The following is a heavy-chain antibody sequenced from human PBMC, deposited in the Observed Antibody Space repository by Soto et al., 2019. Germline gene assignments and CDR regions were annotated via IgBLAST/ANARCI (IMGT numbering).Heavy chain of an antibody. V-gene: IGHV1-3*01. Sequence: ASVKVSCKASGYTFTSYAMHWVRQAPGQRLEWMGWINAGNGNTKYSQKFQGRVTITRDTSASTAYMELSSLRSEDTAVCYCARAMDLEWLLYSDGMDVWGQGTTVTVSS. J-gene: IGHJ6*02. D-gene: IGHD3-3*01. CDR2: INAGNGNT. CDR1: GYTFTSYA. CDR3: ARAMDLEWLLYSDGMDV.